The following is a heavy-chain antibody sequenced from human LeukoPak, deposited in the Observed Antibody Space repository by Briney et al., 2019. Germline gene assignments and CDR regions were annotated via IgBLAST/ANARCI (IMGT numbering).Heavy chain of an antibody. CDR2: IYYSGST. CDR3: ARGGPWERGDV. CDR1: GGSISNSY. D-gene: IGHD1-26*01. J-gene: IGHJ3*01. Sequence: SETLSLTCSVSGGSISNSYWSWIRQPPGKGREWIGYIYYSGSTNYNPSLKSRVTISIDTSKNQFYMKLSSVTAADTALYYCARGGPWERGDVWGQGTMVTLSS. V-gene: IGHV4-59*01.